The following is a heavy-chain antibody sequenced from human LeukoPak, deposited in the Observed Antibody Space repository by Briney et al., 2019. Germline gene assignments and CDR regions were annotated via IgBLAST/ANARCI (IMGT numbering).Heavy chain of an antibody. CDR2: INPSGGST. D-gene: IGHD4-17*01. CDR3: AREGTTVTTLWDAFDI. CDR1: GYTFTSYY. J-gene: IGHJ3*02. V-gene: IGHV1-46*01. Sequence: ASVKVSCKASGYTFTSYYMHWARQAPGQGLEWMGIINPSGGSTSYAQKFQGRVTMTTDTSTSTAYMELRSLRSDDTAVYYCAREGTTVTTLWDAFDIWGQGTMVTVSS.